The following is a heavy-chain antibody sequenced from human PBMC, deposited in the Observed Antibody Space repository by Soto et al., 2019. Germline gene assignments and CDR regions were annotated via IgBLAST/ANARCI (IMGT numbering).Heavy chain of an antibody. CDR3: ARDILFDY. CDR1: EYTFTNYA. Sequence: ASVKVSCKASEYTFTNYALHWVRQAPGQRLEWMGWINAGNGNTKYSQKFQGRVTITRDTSASTAYLELSSLRSEDTAVYYCARDILFDYWGQGTLVTVS. D-gene: IGHD2-15*01. J-gene: IGHJ4*02. CDR2: INAGNGNT. V-gene: IGHV1-3*01.